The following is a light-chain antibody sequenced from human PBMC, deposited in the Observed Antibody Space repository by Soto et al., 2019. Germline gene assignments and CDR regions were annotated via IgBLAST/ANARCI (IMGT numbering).Light chain of an antibody. Sequence: EIVLTQSPATLSLSPGERATLSCRASQSVSSYLAWYQQKPGQAPRLLIYDASNRATGIPARFSGSGSGTDFTLTISRLENEDFAVYYSQQRSNWPPTWTFGQGTKVEIK. J-gene: IGKJ1*01. CDR1: QSVSSY. V-gene: IGKV3-11*01. CDR2: DAS. CDR3: QQRSNWPPTWT.